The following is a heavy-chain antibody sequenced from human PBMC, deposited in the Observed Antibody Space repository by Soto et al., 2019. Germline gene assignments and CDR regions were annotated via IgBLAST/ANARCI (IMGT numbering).Heavy chain of an antibody. CDR2: INPNSGGT. D-gene: IGHD6-13*01. CDR1: GYTFTGYY. J-gene: IGHJ4*02. V-gene: IGHV1-2*02. CDR3: ARDRSIAAAGVHYFGY. Sequence: ASVKVSCKASGYTFTGYYMHWVRQAPGQGLEWMGWINPNSGGTNYAQKFQGRVTMTRDTSISTAYMELSRLRSDDTAVYYCARDRSIAAAGVHYFGYWGQGTLVTVSS.